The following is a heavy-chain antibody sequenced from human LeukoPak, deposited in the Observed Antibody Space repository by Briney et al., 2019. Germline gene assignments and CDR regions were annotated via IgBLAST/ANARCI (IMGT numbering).Heavy chain of an antibody. Sequence: PSETLSLTCAVYGGSFSGYYWSWIRQPPGKGLEWIGEINHSGSTNYNPSLKSRVTISVDTSKNQFSLKLSSVTAADTAVYYCARLALEYYSRGDYWGQGTLVTVSS. D-gene: IGHD4-11*01. CDR1: GGSFSGYY. CDR2: INHSGST. J-gene: IGHJ4*02. V-gene: IGHV4-34*01. CDR3: ARLALEYYSRGDY.